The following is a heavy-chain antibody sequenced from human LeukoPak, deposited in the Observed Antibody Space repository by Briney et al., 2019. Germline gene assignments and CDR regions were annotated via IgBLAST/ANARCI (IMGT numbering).Heavy chain of an antibody. CDR1: GGSISSYY. J-gene: IGHJ5*02. Sequence: SETLSLLCTVSGGSISSYYWSWIRQPPGKGLEWIGYIYYSGSTNYNPSLKSRVTISVDTSKNQFSLKLNSVTAADTAVYYCASGSPVLLWSTGLNWLYRWGRGTLVTVSS. CDR2: IYYSGST. V-gene: IGHV4-59*01. CDR3: ASGSPVLLWSTGLNWLYR. D-gene: IGHD3-10*01.